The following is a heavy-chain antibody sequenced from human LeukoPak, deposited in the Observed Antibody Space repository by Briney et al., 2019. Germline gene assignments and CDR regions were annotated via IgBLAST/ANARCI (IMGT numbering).Heavy chain of an antibody. CDR2: IYYRGST. CDR1: GGSISSYY. D-gene: IGHD6-6*01. CDR3: ARGEFSSNLGWFDP. J-gene: IGHJ5*02. Sequence: SETLSLTGTVSGGSISSYYWSWIRQPPGKGLEWIGYIYYRGSTNYNPSLKSRVTISVDTSKNQFSLKLSSVTAADTAVYYCARGEFSSNLGWFDPWGQGTLVTVSS. V-gene: IGHV4-59*01.